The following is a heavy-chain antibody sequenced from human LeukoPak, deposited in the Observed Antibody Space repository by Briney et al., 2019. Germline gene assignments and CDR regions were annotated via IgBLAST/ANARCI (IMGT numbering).Heavy chain of an antibody. V-gene: IGHV1-69*06. CDR2: IIPIFGTA. D-gene: IGHD3-10*01. Sequence: SVKVSCKASGGTFSSYAISWVRQAPGQGLEWMGGIIPIFGTANYAQKFQGRVTITADKSTSTAYMKLSSLRSEDTAVYYCATALGGSGSYSFDYWGQGTLVTVSS. CDR1: GGTFSSYA. CDR3: ATALGGSGSYSFDY. J-gene: IGHJ4*02.